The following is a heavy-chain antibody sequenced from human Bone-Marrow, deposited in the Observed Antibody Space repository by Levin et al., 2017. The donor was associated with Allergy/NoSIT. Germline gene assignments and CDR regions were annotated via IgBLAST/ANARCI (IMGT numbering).Heavy chain of an antibody. D-gene: IGHD6-19*01. Sequence: PSETLSLTCNVSGGSISSYYWSWIRQPPGKGLEWIGYLYYSGGTNYNPSLKGRVTISGDTSKNQLFLQLSFVTAADTAVYFCARGYSSGWYGRGYFQHWGQGTLVTVSS. J-gene: IGHJ1*01. CDR3: ARGYSSGWYGRGYFQH. V-gene: IGHV4-59*01. CDR1: GGSISSYY. CDR2: LYYSGGT.